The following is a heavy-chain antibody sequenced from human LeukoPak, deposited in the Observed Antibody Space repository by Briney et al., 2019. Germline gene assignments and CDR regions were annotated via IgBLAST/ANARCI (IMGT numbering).Heavy chain of an antibody. CDR3: AGDQYYYGSGSYWAYYYYGMDV. CDR1: GFTFSSYS. D-gene: IGHD3-10*01. J-gene: IGHJ6*02. V-gene: IGHV3-21*01. CDR2: ISSSSSYI. Sequence: GGSLRLSCAASGFTFSSYSMNWVRQAPGKGLEWVSSISSSSSYIYYADSVKGRFTISRDNAKNSLYLQMNSLRAEDTAVYYCAGDQYYYGSGSYWAYYYYGMDVWGQGTTVTVSS.